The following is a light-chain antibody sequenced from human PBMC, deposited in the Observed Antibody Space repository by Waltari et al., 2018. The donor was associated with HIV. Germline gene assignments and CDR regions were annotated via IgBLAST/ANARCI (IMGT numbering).Light chain of an antibody. CDR2: LNSDGSH. J-gene: IGLJ3*02. Sequence: QLILTQSPSASASLGASVKLTCTLSSGHNTYAIAWPQHQPEKGPRFLMKLNSDGSHNKGDGIPDRFSGSSSGAERYLTSSSLQSEDEAHYYCQTWDTGPWVFGGGTKLTVL. CDR1: SGHNTYA. V-gene: IGLV4-69*01. CDR3: QTWDTGPWV.